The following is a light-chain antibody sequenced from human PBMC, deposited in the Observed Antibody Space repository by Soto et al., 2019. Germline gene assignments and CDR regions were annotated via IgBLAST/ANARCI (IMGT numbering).Light chain of an antibody. CDR1: SSNIGAGYD. CDR2: GNS. V-gene: IGLV1-40*01. J-gene: IGLJ1*01. CDR3: HSYDRSGGAYV. Sequence: QSVLTQPPSVSGAPGQRVTISCTGSSSNIGAGYDVHWYQQLPGTAPKLLIYGNSNRPSGVPDRFSGSKSGTSASLAITGLQVEDEADYYCHSYDRSGGAYVFGTGTKVTVL.